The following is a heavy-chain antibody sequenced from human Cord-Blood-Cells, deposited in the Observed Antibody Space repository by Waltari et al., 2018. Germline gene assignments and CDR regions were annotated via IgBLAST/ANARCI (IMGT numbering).Heavy chain of an antibody. V-gene: IGHV1-3*01. CDR3: ARVDVLLWFREEYYFDY. CDR1: GYTFTSYA. J-gene: IGHJ4*02. D-gene: IGHD3-10*01. CDR2: INAGNGNT. Sequence: QVQLVQSGAEVKKPGASVKVSCKASGYTFTSYAMHWVRQAPGQRLERMGWINAGNGNTKYSQKFQGRVTITRDTSASKAYMELSSLRSEDTAVYYWARVDVLLWFREEYYFDYWGQGTLVTVSS.